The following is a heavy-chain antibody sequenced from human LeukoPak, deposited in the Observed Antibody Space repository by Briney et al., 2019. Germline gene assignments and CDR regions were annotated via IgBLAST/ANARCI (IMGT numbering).Heavy chain of an antibody. V-gene: IGHV1-18*01. J-gene: IGHJ3*02. Sequence: ASVKVPCKGSRYTFTSYGISWVRQAPGQGLEWVGWISSYNGNTKYAEEFQGRVTMTTDTSTSTVYMELGSLTSDDTAVDYCVRDRRSVGGAAYAFDIWGQGTMVAVSS. CDR3: VRDRRSVGGAAYAFDI. CDR1: RYTFTSYG. D-gene: IGHD3-3*01. CDR2: ISSYNGNT.